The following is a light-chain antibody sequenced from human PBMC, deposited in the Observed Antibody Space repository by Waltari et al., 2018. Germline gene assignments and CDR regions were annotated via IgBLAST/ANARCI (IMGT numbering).Light chain of an antibody. V-gene: IGKV4-1*01. CDR3: QHYYRAPYS. CDR2: WAS. Sequence: IVMTQSPASLAVSLGERATINCKSNHSLLFGSSRNYLAWYQQRRGQPPKLLLYWASIRESGVLDRIVGSGSGTDFTLTINNLQAEDVALYYCQHYYRAPYSFGQGTKLEI. J-gene: IGKJ2*03. CDR1: HSLLFGSSRNY.